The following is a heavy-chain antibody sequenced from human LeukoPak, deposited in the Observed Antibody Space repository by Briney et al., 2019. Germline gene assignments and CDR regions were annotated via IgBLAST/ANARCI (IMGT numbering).Heavy chain of an antibody. J-gene: IGHJ3*02. D-gene: IGHD6-13*01. CDR2: ISWDGGST. V-gene: IGHV3-43*01. CDR1: GFTFDDYT. Sequence: GGSLRLSCAASGFTFDDYTMHWVRQAPGKGLEWVSLISWDGGSTYYADSVKGRFTISRDNSKNSLYLQMNSLRTEDTALYYCAKDLSSWYGSGAFDIWGQGTMVTVSS. CDR3: AKDLSSWYGSGAFDI.